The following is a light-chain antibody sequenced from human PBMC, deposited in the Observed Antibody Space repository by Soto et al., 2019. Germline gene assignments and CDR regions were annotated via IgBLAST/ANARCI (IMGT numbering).Light chain of an antibody. J-gene: IGLJ1*01. Sequence: QSALTQPASVSGSPGQSITISCTGTSSDVGGYNYDSWYQQHPGKAPKLMIYDVSNRPSGVSNRFSGSKSGNTASLTISGLQAEDEADYYCSSYTSSSTLPYVFGTGTKVTVL. V-gene: IGLV2-14*01. CDR3: SSYTSSSTLPYV. CDR2: DVS. CDR1: SSDVGGYNY.